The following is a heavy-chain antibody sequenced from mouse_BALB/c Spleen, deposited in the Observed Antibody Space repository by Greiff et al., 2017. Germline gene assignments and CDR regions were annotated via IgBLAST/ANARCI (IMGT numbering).Heavy chain of an antibody. D-gene: IGHD1-1*02. V-gene: IGHV14-3*02. J-gene: IGHJ3*01. Sequence: VQLQQSGAELVKPGASVKLSCTASGFNIKDTYMHWVKQRPEQGLEWIGRIDPANGNTKYDPKFQGKATITADTSSNTAYLQLSSLTSEDTAVYYCARGEGGNVYCFAYWGQGTLGTVSA. CDR2: IDPANGNT. CDR3: ARGEGGNVYCFAY. CDR1: GFNIKDTY.